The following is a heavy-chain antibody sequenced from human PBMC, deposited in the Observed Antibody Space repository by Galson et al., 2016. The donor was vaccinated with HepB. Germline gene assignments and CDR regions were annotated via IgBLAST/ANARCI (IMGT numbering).Heavy chain of an antibody. CDR2: INAGNGDT. Sequence: SVKVSCKASGYTFTRYAMHWVRQAPGQKLEWMGWINAGNGDTKYSQNFQGRVTITRDTSASTAYMELSSLRSEDTAVYYCARGYSSASYNYYYYGLDAWGQGTTVTVSS. CDR3: ARGYSSASYNYYYYGLDA. CDR1: GYTFTRYA. D-gene: IGHD3-10*01. J-gene: IGHJ6*02. V-gene: IGHV1-3*01.